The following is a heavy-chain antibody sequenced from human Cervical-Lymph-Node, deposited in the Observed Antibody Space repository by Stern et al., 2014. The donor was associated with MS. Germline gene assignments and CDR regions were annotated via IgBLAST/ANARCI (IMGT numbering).Heavy chain of an antibody. D-gene: IGHD2-2*02. CDR1: GFTFEDYA. J-gene: IGHJ6*02. Sequence: MQLVESEGGVVQPGGSQRLSCTASGFTFEDYAMEWVRQVPGKGLEWVAMIWYDGSQKYYGDSVRGRFSVSRDNSRNTLYLQMKSLSLEDTAVYYCARKIPDYYYYAMDVWGQGTTVTVSS. CDR3: ARKIPDYYYYAMDV. CDR2: IWYDGSQK. V-gene: IGHV3-33*01.